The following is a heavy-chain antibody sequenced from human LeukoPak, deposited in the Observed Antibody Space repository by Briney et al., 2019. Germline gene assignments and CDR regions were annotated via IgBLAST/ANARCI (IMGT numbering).Heavy chain of an antibody. CDR2: ISGSGGST. J-gene: IGHJ4*02. CDR3: VTGFRIHGY. D-gene: IGHD2/OR15-2a*01. V-gene: IGHV3-23*01. Sequence: GGSLRLSCAASGFTFSSYAMSWVRQAPGKGLEWVSAISGSGGSTYYADSVKGRFTISRDDSKKRLYLQMNSLKSEDTGMYYCVTGFRIHGYWGQGTLVTVSS. CDR1: GFTFSSYA.